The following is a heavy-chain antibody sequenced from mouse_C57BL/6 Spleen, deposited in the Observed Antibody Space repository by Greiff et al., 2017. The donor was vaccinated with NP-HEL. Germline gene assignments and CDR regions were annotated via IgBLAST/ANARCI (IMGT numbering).Heavy chain of an antibody. Sequence: QVQLKQPGTELVKPGASVKLSCKASGYTFTSYWVHWVKQRPGQGLEWIGNINPSNGGTNYNEKFKSKATLTVDKSSSTAYMQLSSLTSEDSAVYYCARNGYPYFFDYWGQGTTLTVSS. J-gene: IGHJ2*01. CDR1: GYTFTSYW. D-gene: IGHD2-2*01. CDR3: ARNGYPYFFDY. CDR2: INPSNGGT. V-gene: IGHV1-53*01.